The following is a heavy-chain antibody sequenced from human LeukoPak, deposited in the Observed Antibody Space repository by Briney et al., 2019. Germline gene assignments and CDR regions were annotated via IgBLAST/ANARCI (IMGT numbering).Heavy chain of an antibody. CDR1: GYTLTSYG. D-gene: IGHD2-15*01. CDR2: ISAYNGNT. V-gene: IGHV1-18*01. CDR3: ARDRCSGGSCYLSFFPRPQYGMDV. J-gene: IGHJ6*02. Sequence: ASVKVSCKASGYTLTSYGISWVRQAPGQGLEWMGWISAYNGNTNYAQKLQGRVTMTTDTSTSTAYMELRSLRSDDTAVYYCARDRCSGGSCYLSFFPRPQYGMDVWGQGTTVTVSS.